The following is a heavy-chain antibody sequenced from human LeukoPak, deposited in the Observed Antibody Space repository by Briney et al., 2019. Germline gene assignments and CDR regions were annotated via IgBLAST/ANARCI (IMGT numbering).Heavy chain of an antibody. CDR2: INHSGST. Sequence: PSETLSLTCTVSGGSISSYYWSWIRQPPGKGLEWIGEINHSGSTNYNPSLKSRVTISVDTSKNQFSLKLSSVTAADTAVYYCARGPGKYYFDYWGQGTLVTVSS. V-gene: IGHV4-34*01. CDR1: GGSISSYY. J-gene: IGHJ4*02. CDR3: ARGPGKYYFDY.